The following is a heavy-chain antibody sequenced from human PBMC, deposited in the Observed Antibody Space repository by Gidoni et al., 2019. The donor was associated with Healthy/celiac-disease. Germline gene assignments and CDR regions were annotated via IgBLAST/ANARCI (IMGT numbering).Heavy chain of an antibody. J-gene: IGHJ4*02. Sequence: FTISRDNSKNTLYLQMNSLRAEDTAGYYCAKLARRLVGATLYFDYWGQGTLVTVSS. CDR3: AKLARRLVGATLYFDY. D-gene: IGHD1-26*01. V-gene: IGHV3-30*02.